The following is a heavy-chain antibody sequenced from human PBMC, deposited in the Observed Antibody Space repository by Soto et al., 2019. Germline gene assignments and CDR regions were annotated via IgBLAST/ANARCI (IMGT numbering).Heavy chain of an antibody. Sequence: GGSLRLSCAASGFTFSSYGMHWVRQAPGKGLEWVAVIWYDGSNKYYADSVKGRFTISRDNSKNTLYLQMNSLRAEDTAVYYCARAPDYRIRRYYYYGMDVWGQGSTVTFSS. CDR3: ARAPDYRIRRYYYYGMDV. D-gene: IGHD4-4*01. V-gene: IGHV3-33*01. CDR1: GFTFSSYG. CDR2: IWYDGSNK. J-gene: IGHJ6*02.